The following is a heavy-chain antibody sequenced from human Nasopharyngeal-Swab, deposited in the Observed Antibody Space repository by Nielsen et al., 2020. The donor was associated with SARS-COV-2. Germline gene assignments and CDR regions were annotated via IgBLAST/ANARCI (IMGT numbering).Heavy chain of an antibody. CDR1: GFTFSSYA. CDR2: ISISGATT. Sequence: GESLKISCAASGFTFSSYAMSWVRQAPGKGLEWVSGISISGATTFYADSVKGRFTISRDNDRNTVYLQMNSLRVEDTAVYYCAKEEVPNDYWGQGTLVTVSS. CDR3: AKEEVPNDY. V-gene: IGHV3-23*01. D-gene: IGHD4/OR15-4a*01. J-gene: IGHJ4*02.